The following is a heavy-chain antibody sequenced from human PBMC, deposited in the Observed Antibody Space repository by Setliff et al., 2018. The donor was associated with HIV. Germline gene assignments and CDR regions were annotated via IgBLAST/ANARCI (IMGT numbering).Heavy chain of an antibody. Sequence: PGGSLRFSCAASGFTFSSYWMSWVRQAPGKGLEWVANIKQDGSEKYYVDSVKGRFTISRDNAKNSLYLQMNSLRAEDTAVYYCAREDNYDILTGYLWEYYFDYWGQGTLVTVSS. CDR3: AREDNYDILTGYLWEYYFDY. J-gene: IGHJ4*02. D-gene: IGHD3-9*01. V-gene: IGHV3-7*03. CDR2: IKQDGSEK. CDR1: GFTFSSYW.